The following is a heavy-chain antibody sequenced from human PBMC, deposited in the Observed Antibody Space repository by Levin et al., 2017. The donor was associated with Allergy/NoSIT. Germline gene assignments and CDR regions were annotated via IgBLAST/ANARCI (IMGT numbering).Heavy chain of an antibody. CDR2: ISSSGSTI. J-gene: IGHJ4*02. Sequence: GGSLRLSCAASGFTFSSYEMNWVRQAPGKGLEWVSYISSSGSTIYYADSVKGRFTISRDNAKNSLYLQMNSLRAEDAAVYYCARQLGNFWSGYNYFDYWGQGTLVTVSS. CDR3: ARQLGNFWSGYNYFDY. D-gene: IGHD3-3*01. V-gene: IGHV3-48*03. CDR1: GFTFSSYE.